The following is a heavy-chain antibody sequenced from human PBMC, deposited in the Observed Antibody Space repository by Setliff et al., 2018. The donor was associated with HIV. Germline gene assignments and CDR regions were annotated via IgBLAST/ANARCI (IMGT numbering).Heavy chain of an antibody. D-gene: IGHD3-22*01. CDR3: ASFYYGHCDY. CDR1: GGSISSYH. J-gene: IGHJ4*02. Sequence: LSLTCTVSGGSISSYHWRWIRQPPGKGLEWIGYIFTSGSTNYNPSLKSRVTISVDTSKNQFSLKLSSVTAADTAVYYCASFYYGHCDYWGQGTLVTVSS. V-gene: IGHV4-4*08. CDR2: IFTSGST.